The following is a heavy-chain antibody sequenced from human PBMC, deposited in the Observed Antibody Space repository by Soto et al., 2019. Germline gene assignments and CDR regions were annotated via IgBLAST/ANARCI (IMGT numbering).Heavy chain of an antibody. CDR2: MNPNSGNT. Sequence: ASVKVSGKASGYTFSSYDINWVRQATGQGLEWVGWMNPNSGNTVTAQKFQGRVTMTWDTSIITAYMELSSLKSEDTAVYYCARGNSGLDFWGQGTLVTVSS. CDR3: ARGNSGLDF. V-gene: IGHV1-8*01. CDR1: GYTFSSYD. J-gene: IGHJ4*02. D-gene: IGHD6-19*01.